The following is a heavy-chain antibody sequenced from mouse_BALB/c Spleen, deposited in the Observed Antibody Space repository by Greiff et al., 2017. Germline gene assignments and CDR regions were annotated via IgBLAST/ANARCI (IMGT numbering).Heavy chain of an antibody. CDR1: GYTFTSYT. Sequence: VQLQQSGAELARPGASVKMSCKASGYTFTSYTMHWVKQRPGQGLEWIGYINPSSGYTNYNQKFKDKATLTADKSSSTAYMQLSSLTSEDSAVYYCARIYYGNLYAMDYWGQGTSVTVSS. D-gene: IGHD2-1*01. CDR3: ARIYYGNLYAMDY. J-gene: IGHJ4*01. V-gene: IGHV1-4*01. CDR2: INPSSGYT.